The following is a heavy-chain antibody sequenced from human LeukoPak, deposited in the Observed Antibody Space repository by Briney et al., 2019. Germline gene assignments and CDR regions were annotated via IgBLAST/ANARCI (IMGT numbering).Heavy chain of an antibody. CDR2: IIPIFGTA. CDR3: ARERLDYYPHDAFDI. Sequence: ASVKVSCKASGGTFSSYAISWVRQAPGQGLEWMGGIIPIFGTANYARKFQGRVTITADESTSTAYMELSSLRSEDTAVYYCARERLDYYPHDAFDIWGQGTMVTVSS. D-gene: IGHD3-10*01. CDR1: GGTFSSYA. J-gene: IGHJ3*02. V-gene: IGHV1-69*13.